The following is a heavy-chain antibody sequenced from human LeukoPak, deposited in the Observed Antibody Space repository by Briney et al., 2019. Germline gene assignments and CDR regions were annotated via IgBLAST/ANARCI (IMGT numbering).Heavy chain of an antibody. CDR1: GFTLSDYY. V-gene: IGHV3-11*06. CDR2: ISSSSSYT. J-gene: IGHJ1*01. D-gene: IGHD6-13*01. CDR3: ARDRERYSSSWAEYFQH. Sequence: GGSLRLSCAASGFTLSDYYMSWIRQAPGKGLEWVSYISSSSSYTNYADSVKGRFTISRDNAKNSLYLQMNSLRAEDTAVYYCARDRERYSSSWAEYFQHWGHGTLVTVSS.